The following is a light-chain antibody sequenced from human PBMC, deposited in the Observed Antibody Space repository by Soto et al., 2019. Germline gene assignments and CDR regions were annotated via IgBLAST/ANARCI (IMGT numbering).Light chain of an antibody. CDR3: AAWDDSLNGLV. J-gene: IGLJ1*01. CDR2: NNN. Sequence: QSVLTQPPSASGTPGQRVTISCSGSSSNIGSNTVNWYQQLPGTAPKLLIYNNNQRPSGVPDRFSGSKYGTSASLAISGLQSEDEADYYCAAWDDSLNGLVFGTGTTLTVL. V-gene: IGLV1-44*01. CDR1: SSNIGSNT.